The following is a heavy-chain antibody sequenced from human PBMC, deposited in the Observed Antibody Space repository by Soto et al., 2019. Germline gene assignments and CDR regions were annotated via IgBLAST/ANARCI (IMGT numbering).Heavy chain of an antibody. D-gene: IGHD2-15*01. CDR3: ARGRPGGARLDP. CDR2: IYHSGST. V-gene: IGHV4-30-4*01. CDR1: GGSISSGDYY. J-gene: IGHJ5*02. Sequence: QVQLQESGPGLVKPSQTLSLTCTVSGGSISSGDYYWSWIRQPPGKGLEWIGYIYHSGSTYYNPSLKSRVTLSVNTSQTQFSLKLSSVTAADTAVYYCARGRPGGARLDPWGQGTLVTVSS.